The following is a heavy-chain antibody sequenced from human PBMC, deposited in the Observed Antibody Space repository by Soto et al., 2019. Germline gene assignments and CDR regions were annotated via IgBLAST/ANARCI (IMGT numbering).Heavy chain of an antibody. V-gene: IGHV3-30-3*01. CDR1: GFTFNIYA. Sequence: GGSLRLSCAASGFTFNIYALHWVRQAPGKGLEWVAVISFDGTKKYYSDSVKGRFTISRDNLKNTLYLQMNNLRVEDAALYFCAREDDYGYRYINYGMDVWGQGTTVTVSS. CDR2: ISFDGTKK. CDR3: AREDDYGYRYINYGMDV. D-gene: IGHD4-17*01. J-gene: IGHJ6*02.